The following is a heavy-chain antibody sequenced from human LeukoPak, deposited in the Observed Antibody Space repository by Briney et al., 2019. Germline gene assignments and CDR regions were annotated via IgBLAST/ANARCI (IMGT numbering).Heavy chain of an antibody. J-gene: IGHJ4*02. CDR2: IKQDGSVE. CDR1: GFTFENYW. Sequence: GGSLRLSCAASGFTFENYWMSWVRQVPRKGPEWVANIKQDGSVEHYLDSVKGRFTISRDNAKNSLFLQMNSLIAEDTAVYYCARWAGVTDQWGQGTLATVSS. D-gene: IGHD5-18*01. CDR3: ARWAGVTDQ. V-gene: IGHV3-7*01.